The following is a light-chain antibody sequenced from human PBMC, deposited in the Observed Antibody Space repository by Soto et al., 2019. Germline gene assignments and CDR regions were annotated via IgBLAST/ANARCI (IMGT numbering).Light chain of an antibody. Sequence: EIVMTQSPATLSVSPGERATLSCTASQSVSSNLAWYQQKVGQAPRVLIYDASTRATGIPGRFSGSGSGTEFTLTIRSLQSEDFAVYYCQQYNNCPQTFGQGTKVHIK. V-gene: IGKV3-15*01. J-gene: IGKJ1*01. CDR2: DAS. CDR3: QQYNNCPQT. CDR1: QSVSSN.